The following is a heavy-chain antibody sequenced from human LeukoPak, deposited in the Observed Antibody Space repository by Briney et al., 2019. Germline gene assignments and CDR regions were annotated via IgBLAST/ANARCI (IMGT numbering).Heavy chain of an antibody. V-gene: IGHV4-4*07. J-gene: IGHJ4*02. CDR3: ARQPGIAAAGQGNYFDY. CDR2: IYTSGST. D-gene: IGHD6-13*01. CDR1: GGSISSYY. Sequence: SETLSLTCTVSGGSISSYYWSWIRQPAGKGLVWIGRIYTSGSTNYNPSLKSRVTMSVDTSKNQFSLKLSSVTAADTAVYYCARQPGIAAAGQGNYFDYWGQGTLVTVSS.